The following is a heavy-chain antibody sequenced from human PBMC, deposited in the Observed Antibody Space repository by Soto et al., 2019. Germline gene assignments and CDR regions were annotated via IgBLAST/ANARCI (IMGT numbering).Heavy chain of an antibody. CDR2: ISYDGSNK. J-gene: IGHJ3*02. CDR3: ASGAFDI. V-gene: IGHV3-30-3*01. Sequence: GGSLRLSCAASGFTFSSYAMHWVRQAPGKGLEWVAVISYDGSNKYYADSVKGRFTISRDNSKNTLYLQMNSLRAEDTAVYYCASGAFDIWGQGTMVTVSS. CDR1: GFTFSSYA.